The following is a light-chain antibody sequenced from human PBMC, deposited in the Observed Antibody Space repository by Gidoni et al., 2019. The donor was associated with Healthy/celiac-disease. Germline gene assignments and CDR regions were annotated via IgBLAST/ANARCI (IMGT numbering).Light chain of an antibody. J-gene: IGKJ3*01. V-gene: IGKV1-33*01. CDR2: DAS. Sequence: DIQMTQSPSSLPASVGDRVTITCQASQDSSNYLNCYQQKQGKAPKLLIYDASNLETGVPSRLSGSGSGTDFTFTISSLQPEDIATYYCQQYDNLLSAFGPGTKVDIK. CDR1: QDSSNY. CDR3: QQYDNLLSA.